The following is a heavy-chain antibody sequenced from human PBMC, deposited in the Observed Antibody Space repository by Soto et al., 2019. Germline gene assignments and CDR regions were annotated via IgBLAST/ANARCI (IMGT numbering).Heavy chain of an antibody. Sequence: SETLSLTCTVSGGSISSYYWSWIRQPPGKGLEWIGYIYYSGSTNYNPSLKSRVTISVDTSKNQFSLKLSSVTAADTAVYYCASLVDTAMPRDYWGQGTLVTVSS. CDR2: IYYSGST. V-gene: IGHV4-59*01. J-gene: IGHJ4*02. CDR3: ASLVDTAMPRDY. CDR1: GGSISSYY. D-gene: IGHD5-18*01.